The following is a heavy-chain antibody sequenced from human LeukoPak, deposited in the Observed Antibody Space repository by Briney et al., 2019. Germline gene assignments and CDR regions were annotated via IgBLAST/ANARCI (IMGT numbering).Heavy chain of an antibody. J-gene: IGHJ6*02. CDR3: ARGHYYYRMDV. CDR2: IYLNESP. Sequence: PSHTLSLTCTASEGSISSGTYYWSWIRHPAGKGLEWIGRIYLNESPTYSPSLKSRVTISIDTSKNQFSLQLRSVTAADTAVYYCARGHYYYRMDVWGQGTTVIVSS. CDR1: EGSISSGTYY. V-gene: IGHV4-61*02.